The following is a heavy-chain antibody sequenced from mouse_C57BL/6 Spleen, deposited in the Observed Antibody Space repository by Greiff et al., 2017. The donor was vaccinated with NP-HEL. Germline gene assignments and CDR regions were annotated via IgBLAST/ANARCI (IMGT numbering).Heavy chain of an antibody. J-gene: IGHJ4*01. D-gene: IGHD1-1*01. CDR2: IYPGSGST. V-gene: IGHV1-55*01. CDR1: GYTFTSYW. CDR3: ARGALITTVVATYYAMDY. Sequence: VQLQQPGAELVKPGASVKMSCKASGYTFTSYWITWVKQRPGQGLEWIGDIYPGSGSTTYNEKFKSKATLTVDTSSSTAYMQLSSLTSEDSAVYYCARGALITTVVATYYAMDYWGQGTSVTVSS.